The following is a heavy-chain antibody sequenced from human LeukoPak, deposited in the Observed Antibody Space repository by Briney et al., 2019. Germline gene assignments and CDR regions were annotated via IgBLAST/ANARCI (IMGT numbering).Heavy chain of an antibody. J-gene: IGHJ5*02. CDR1: GFTFSSYE. CDR3: ARGGRITLRTNWFDP. CDR2: ISSSGSTI. V-gene: IGHV3-48*03. D-gene: IGHD3-3*01. Sequence: GGSLRLSCAASGFTFSSYEMNWVRQAPGKGLEWASYISSSGSTIYYADSVKGRFTISRDNAKNSLYLQMNSLRAEDTAVYYCARGGRITLRTNWFDPWGQGTLVTVSS.